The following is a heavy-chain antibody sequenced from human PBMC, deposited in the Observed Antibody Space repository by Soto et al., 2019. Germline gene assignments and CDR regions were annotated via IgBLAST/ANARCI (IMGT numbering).Heavy chain of an antibody. J-gene: IGHJ6*02. CDR2: IYHSGST. D-gene: IGHD3-3*01. CDR1: GYSISSGYY. Sequence: SETLSLTCAVSGYSISSGYYWGWIRQPPGKGLEWIGSIYHSGSTYYNPSLKSRVTISVDTSKNQFSLKLSSVTAADMAVYYCARGGDFWSGLYYYYGMDVWGQGTTVTVSS. CDR3: ARGGDFWSGLYYYYGMDV. V-gene: IGHV4-38-2*01.